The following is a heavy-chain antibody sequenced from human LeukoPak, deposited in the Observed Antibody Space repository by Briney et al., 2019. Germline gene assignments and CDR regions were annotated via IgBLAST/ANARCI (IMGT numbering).Heavy chain of an antibody. D-gene: IGHD3-10*01. CDR2: ISAYNGNT. V-gene: IGHV1-18*04. Sequence: ASLKVSCKASGYTFTSYGISWVRQAPGQGLEWMGWISAYNGNTNYAQKLQGRVTMTTDTSTSTAYMELRSLRSDDTAVYDCARDDISMVRGVPGYYYGMDTWGKGTTVTVSS. J-gene: IGHJ6*04. CDR3: ARDDISMVRGVPGYYYGMDT. CDR1: GYTFTSYG.